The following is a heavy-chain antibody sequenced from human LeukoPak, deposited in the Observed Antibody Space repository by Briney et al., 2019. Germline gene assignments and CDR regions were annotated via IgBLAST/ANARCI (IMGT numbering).Heavy chain of an antibody. CDR2: INPNSGGT. CDR3: ARASRETYYYYGMDV. Sequence: ASVKVSCRASGYTFTGYYMHWVRQAPGQGLEWMGWINPNSGGTNYAQKFQGRVTMTRDTSISTAYMELSGLRSDDTAVYYCARASRETYYYYGMDVWGQGTTVTVSS. CDR1: GYTFTGYY. V-gene: IGHV1-2*02. J-gene: IGHJ6*02. D-gene: IGHD3-10*01.